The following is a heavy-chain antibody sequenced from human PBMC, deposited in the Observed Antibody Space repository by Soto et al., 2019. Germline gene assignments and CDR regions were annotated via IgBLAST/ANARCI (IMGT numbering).Heavy chain of an antibody. CDR2: IIPIFGTA. J-gene: IGHJ6*02. CDR3: AEEINRAAHYYYYGMDV. D-gene: IGHD2-15*01. CDR1: GGTFSSYA. Sequence: GAAVKVSCKASGGTFSSYAISWVRQAPGQGLEWMGGIIPIFGTANYAQKFQGRVTITADESTSTAYMELSSLRSEDTAVYYCAEEINRAAHYYYYGMDVWGQGTTVTVSS. V-gene: IGHV1-69*13.